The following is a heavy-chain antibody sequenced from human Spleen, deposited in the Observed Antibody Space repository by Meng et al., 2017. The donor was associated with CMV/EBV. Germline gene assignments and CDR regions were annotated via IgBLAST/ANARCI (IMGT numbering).Heavy chain of an antibody. D-gene: IGHD3-10*01. CDR1: GAYFSGYY. Sequence: AVSGAYFSGYYWSWIRQPPVKGLEWIGEINHSGSTNYNPSLKSRVTISGDTSKNQFSLKLSAVTAADTAVYYCARASSWFRRGWFDPWGQGTLVTVSS. V-gene: IGHV4-34*01. CDR2: INHSGST. J-gene: IGHJ5*02. CDR3: ARASSWFRRGWFDP.